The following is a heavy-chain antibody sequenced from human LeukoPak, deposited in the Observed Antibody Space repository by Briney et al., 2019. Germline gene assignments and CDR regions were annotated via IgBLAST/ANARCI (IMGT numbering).Heavy chain of an antibody. Sequence: PGGSLRLSCVASGFTFSNYWMSWVRQAPGKGLEWVANIKKDGSEKYYVDSVKGRFTISRDNAKNSLYLQMNSLRAEDTAVYYCARSAAAGRIVATFGYWGQGALVIVSS. J-gene: IGHJ4*02. CDR3: ARSAAAGRIVATFGY. D-gene: IGHD5-12*01. CDR1: GFTFSNYW. CDR2: IKKDGSEK. V-gene: IGHV3-7*01.